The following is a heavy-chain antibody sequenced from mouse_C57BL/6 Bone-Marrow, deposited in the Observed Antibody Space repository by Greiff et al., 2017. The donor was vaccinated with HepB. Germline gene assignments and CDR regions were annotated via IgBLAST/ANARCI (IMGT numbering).Heavy chain of an antibody. CDR3: AREGTTVVYFDY. Sequence: VQLQQPGAELVKPGASVKLSCKASGYTFTSYWMHWVKQRPGQGLEWIGMIHPNSGSTNYNEKFKSKATLTVDKSSSTAYMQLSSLTSEDSAVYYCAREGTTVVYFDYWGQGTTLTVSS. CDR2: IHPNSGST. D-gene: IGHD1-1*01. CDR1: GYTFTSYW. V-gene: IGHV1-64*01. J-gene: IGHJ2*01.